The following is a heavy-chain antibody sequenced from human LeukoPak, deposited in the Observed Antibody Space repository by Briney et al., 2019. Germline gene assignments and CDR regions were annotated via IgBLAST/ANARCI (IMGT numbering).Heavy chain of an antibody. CDR2: IYYSGSD. D-gene: IGHD3-10*01. V-gene: IGHV4-59*01. CDR1: AGSISSYY. Sequence: SETLSLTCTVSAGSISSYYWSWIRQPPGKGLEWIGYIYYSGSDNYNPSLKSRVTISVDTSKNQFSLKLSSVNAAARAVYYCARGLTHYYGSGTYFDYWGQGTLVTVSS. J-gene: IGHJ4*02. CDR3: ARGLTHYYGSGTYFDY.